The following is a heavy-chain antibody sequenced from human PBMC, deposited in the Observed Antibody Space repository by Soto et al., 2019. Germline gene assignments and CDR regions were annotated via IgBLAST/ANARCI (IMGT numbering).Heavy chain of an antibody. CDR2: IIPLFGTP. D-gene: IGHD3-10*01. Sequence: QVQLVQSGAEVKKPGSSVKVSCKASGGIFSTYAISWLRQAPGQGLEWMGGIIPLFGTPNYAQRFQGRVTITADESTSTGYMEVSRLRSEDTAVYYCARDRDDYGSGNYYNRIDFWGQGTLVTVSS. CDR3: ARDRDDYGSGNYYNRIDF. J-gene: IGHJ4*02. CDR1: GGIFSTYA. V-gene: IGHV1-69*01.